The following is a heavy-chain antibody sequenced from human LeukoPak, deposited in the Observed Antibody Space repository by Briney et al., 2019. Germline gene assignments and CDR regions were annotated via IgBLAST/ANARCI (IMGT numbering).Heavy chain of an antibody. CDR3: TRSGYRHPYHFDS. D-gene: IGHD3-22*01. J-gene: IGHJ4*02. CDR2: LYTGGGT. Sequence: GGSLRLSCAASGFSVRTTYMSWVRQAPGKGREWVSVLYTGGGTDHADSVKGRFTISRDNSKNTLSLQMNSLRVEDTAIYYCTRSGYRHPYHFDSWGQGTLVTVSS. V-gene: IGHV3-53*01. CDR1: GFSVRTTY.